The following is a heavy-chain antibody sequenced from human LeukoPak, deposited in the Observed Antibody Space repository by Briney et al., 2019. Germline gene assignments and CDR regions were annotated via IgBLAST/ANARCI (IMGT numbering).Heavy chain of an antibody. V-gene: IGHV1-2*02. J-gene: IGHJ5*02. CDR3: ARGGTMIRGPFDP. Sequence: ASVKVSCKASGYTFTAYYVHWVRQAPGQGLEWMGWITPDTGDTKYAQKFQGRVTMTRDTSISTAYMDLSRLTSDDTAMYYCARGGTMIRGPFDPWGQGTLVTVSS. D-gene: IGHD3-10*01. CDR1: GYTFTAYY. CDR2: ITPDTGDT.